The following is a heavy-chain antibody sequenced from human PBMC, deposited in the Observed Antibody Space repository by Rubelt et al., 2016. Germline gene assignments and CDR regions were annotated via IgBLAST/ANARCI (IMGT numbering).Heavy chain of an antibody. D-gene: IGHD4-17*01. Sequence: QEQLVESGGGVVHPGGSLRLSCSASGFTFSSYGIHWVRQAPGKGLEWVALVWYDGGRKYYSDSVKGRFTISRDNSKNTVYLQMSSLRAEDTAVYSWARWSNGDYGAVDIWGQGTMLTVSS. J-gene: IGHJ3*02. V-gene: IGHV3-33*01. CDR1: GFTFSSYG. CDR3: ARWSNGDYGAVDI. CDR2: VWYDGGRK.